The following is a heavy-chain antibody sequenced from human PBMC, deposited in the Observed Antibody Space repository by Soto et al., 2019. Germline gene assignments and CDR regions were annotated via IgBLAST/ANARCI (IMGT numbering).Heavy chain of an antibody. V-gene: IGHV3-23*01. Sequence: EVQLLESGGGLVQPGGSLRLSCAASEFTFSSYAMSWVRQAPGKGLEWVSAISGSGDSTYYADSVKGRFTISRDNSKNSLYLQMNSLRSEDTAVYYCARVGVTYSSSWHYYYGMDVWGQGTTVTVSS. CDR3: ARVGVTYSSSWHYYYGMDV. J-gene: IGHJ6*02. D-gene: IGHD6-13*01. CDR1: EFTFSSYA. CDR2: ISGSGDST.